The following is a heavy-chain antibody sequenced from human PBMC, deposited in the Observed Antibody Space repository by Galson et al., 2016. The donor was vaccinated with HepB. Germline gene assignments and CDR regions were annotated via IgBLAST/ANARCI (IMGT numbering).Heavy chain of an antibody. V-gene: IGHV4-61*01. D-gene: IGHD1-26*01. CDR3: VRDRVGATQQYHYYYGMDV. J-gene: IGHJ6*02. CDR1: GASVTSASSC. Sequence: SETLSLTCSVSGASVTSASSCWSWIRQSPGRGLEWIGFIHKSGNNNYNPSLKKRVTILIDTSKNQFSLKLSSVTAADTGVYYCVRDRVGATQQYHYYYGMDVWGQGTTVTVSS. CDR2: IHKSGNN.